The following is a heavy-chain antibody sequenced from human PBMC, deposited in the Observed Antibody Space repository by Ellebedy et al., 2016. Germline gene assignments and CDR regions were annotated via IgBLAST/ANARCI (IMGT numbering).Heavy chain of an antibody. CDR3: ARDSLPPGYSSGNNWFDP. D-gene: IGHD6-19*01. CDR1: GYTFTSYA. Sequence: ASVKVSCKASGYTFTSYAMHWVRQAPGQRLEWMGWINAGNGNTKYSQKFQGRVTMTTDTSTSTAYMELRSLRSDDTAVYYCARDSLPPGYSSGNNWFDPWGQGTLVTVSS. V-gene: IGHV1-3*01. J-gene: IGHJ5*02. CDR2: INAGNGNT.